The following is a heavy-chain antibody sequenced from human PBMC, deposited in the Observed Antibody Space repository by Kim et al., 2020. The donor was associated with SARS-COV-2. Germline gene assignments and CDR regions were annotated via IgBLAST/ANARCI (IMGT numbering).Heavy chain of an antibody. V-gene: IGHV3-48*02. Sequence: DSVKGRFTISRDNAKNSLYLQMNSLRDEDTAVYYCALLYGSGSYIDAFDIWGQGTMVTVSS. D-gene: IGHD3-10*01. CDR3: ALLYGSGSYIDAFDI. J-gene: IGHJ3*02.